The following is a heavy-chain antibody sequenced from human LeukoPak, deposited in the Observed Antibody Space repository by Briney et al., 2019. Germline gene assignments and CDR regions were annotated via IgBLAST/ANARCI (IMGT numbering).Heavy chain of an antibody. D-gene: IGHD1-20*01. CDR1: GGTFSSYT. CDR3: AREYNWNDPYYYYMDV. Sequence: SVKVSCKASGGTFSSYTISWVRQAPGQGLEWMGRIIPILGIANYAQKFQGRVTITADKSTSTAYMELSSLRSEDTAVYYCAREYNWNDPYYYYMDVWGKGTTVTVSS. CDR2: IIPILGIA. V-gene: IGHV1-69*04. J-gene: IGHJ6*03.